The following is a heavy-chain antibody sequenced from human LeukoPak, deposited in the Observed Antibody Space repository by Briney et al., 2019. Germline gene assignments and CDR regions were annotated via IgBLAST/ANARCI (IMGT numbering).Heavy chain of an antibody. CDR2: ISGSAFST. V-gene: IGHV3-23*01. CDR3: ARDTGSGYDYFSYYFDF. D-gene: IGHD5-12*01. CDR1: GFTFSSYG. Sequence: GGTLRLSCAASGFTFSSYGLSWVRQAPGKGLEWVSGISGSAFSTYSADSVKGRFTISRDNSKNTLYLQMNNLRVEDTAIYYCARDTGSGYDYFSYYFDFWGKGTLVTVSS. J-gene: IGHJ4*02.